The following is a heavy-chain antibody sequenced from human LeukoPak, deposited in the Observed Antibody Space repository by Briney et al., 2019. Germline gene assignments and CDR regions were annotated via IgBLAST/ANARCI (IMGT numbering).Heavy chain of an antibody. D-gene: IGHD6-13*01. Sequence: GSLRLSCVASGITFSSYAMSWVRQAPGKGLEWVSAISGSGGSTYYADSVKGRFTISRDNSKNTLYLQMNSLRAEDTAVYYCAKDQHPGIAAADWGQGTLVTVSS. J-gene: IGHJ4*02. CDR3: AKDQHPGIAAAD. CDR2: ISGSGGST. V-gene: IGHV3-23*01. CDR1: GITFSSYA.